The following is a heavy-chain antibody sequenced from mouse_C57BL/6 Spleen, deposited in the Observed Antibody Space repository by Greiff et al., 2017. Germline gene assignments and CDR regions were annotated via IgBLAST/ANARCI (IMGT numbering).Heavy chain of an antibody. Sequence: EVHLVESGGGLVKPGGSLKLSCAASGFTFSDYGMHWVRQAPEKGLEWVAYISSGSGHINYADTVKGRFTISRDNAKNTLFLQMTSLRSEDTAMYYCARGEVWAMDYWGQGTSVTVSS. V-gene: IGHV5-17*01. CDR2: ISSGSGHI. J-gene: IGHJ4*01. CDR3: ARGEVWAMDY. CDR1: GFTFSDYG.